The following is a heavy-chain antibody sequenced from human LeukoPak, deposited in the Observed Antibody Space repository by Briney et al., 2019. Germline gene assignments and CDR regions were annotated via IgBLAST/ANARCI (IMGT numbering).Heavy chain of an antibody. Sequence: GGSLRLSCAASGFTFSSYSMNWVRQAPGKGLEWVSYISSNGSPIYYADSVKGRFTISRDNAKNSLYLQMNSLRAEDTAVYYCARLGTSADYWGQGTLVIVSS. CDR3: ARLGTSADY. CDR2: ISSNGSPI. D-gene: IGHD1-7*01. CDR1: GFTFSSYS. V-gene: IGHV3-48*04. J-gene: IGHJ4*02.